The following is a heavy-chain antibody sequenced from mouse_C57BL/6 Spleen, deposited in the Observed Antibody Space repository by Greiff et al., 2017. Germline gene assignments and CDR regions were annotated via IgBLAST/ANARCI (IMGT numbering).Heavy chain of an antibody. CDR2: IDPSDSET. CDR3: ARPSTEGYFDY. CDR1: GYTFTSYW. Sequence: QVQLQQPGAELVRPGSSVKLSCKASGYTFTSYWMHWVKQRPIQGLEWIGNIDPSDSETHYNQKFKDKATLTVDKSSSTAYMQLSSLTSEDSAVYYCARPSTEGYFDYWGQGTTLTVSS. D-gene: IGHD1-1*01. J-gene: IGHJ2*01. V-gene: IGHV1-52*01.